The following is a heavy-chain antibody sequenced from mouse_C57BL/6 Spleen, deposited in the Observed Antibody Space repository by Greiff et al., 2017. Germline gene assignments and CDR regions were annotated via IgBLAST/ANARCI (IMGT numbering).Heavy chain of an antibody. CDR1: GFSLSTSGMG. J-gene: IGHJ4*01. CDR3: ARGYDYDGGWYAMEC. Sequence: QVTLKVSGPGILPSSQTLSLPCSFSGFSLSTSGMGVSWIRQPSGKGLEWLAHIYWDDDKRYKPFLKSRLTISKATSRNQEFLKITSVDTADTATYYGARGYDYDGGWYAMECWGQGTSVTVSS. V-gene: IGHV8-12*01. CDR2: IYWDDDK. D-gene: IGHD2-4*01.